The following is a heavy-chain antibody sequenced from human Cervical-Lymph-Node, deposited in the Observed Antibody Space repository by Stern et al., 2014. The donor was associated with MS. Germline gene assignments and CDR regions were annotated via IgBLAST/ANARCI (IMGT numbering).Heavy chain of an antibody. CDR2: ISSGSTYI. J-gene: IGHJ4*02. Sequence: VQLVQSGGGLVKPGGSLRLSCAASGFTFSSHTMNWVRQAPGKGLEWVSCISSGSTYIYYADSVKGRFTISRDNAKNSLYLQMNSLRAEDTAVYYCARDLRVPTTVTSEGWGQGTLVTVSS. D-gene: IGHD4-17*01. V-gene: IGHV3-21*01. CDR3: ARDLRVPTTVTSEG. CDR1: GFTFSSHT.